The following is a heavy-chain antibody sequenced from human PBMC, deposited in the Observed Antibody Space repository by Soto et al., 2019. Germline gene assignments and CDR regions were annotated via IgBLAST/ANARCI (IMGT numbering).Heavy chain of an antibody. CDR1: GFTFRDYA. V-gene: IGHV3-30-3*01. CDR2: IPSDGSAQ. D-gene: IGHD1-1*01. Sequence: QVQLVESGGGVVQPGRSLRLSCEASGFTFRDYAMHWVRQAPGKGLEWVAAIPSDGSAQHYADSVKGRYSISRDNYTNTLTLQMNSLSPEDAALYYCARAVAGQVRSAWTWLDYWGQGTLVTVST. J-gene: IGHJ4*02. CDR3: ARAVAGQVRSAWTWLDY.